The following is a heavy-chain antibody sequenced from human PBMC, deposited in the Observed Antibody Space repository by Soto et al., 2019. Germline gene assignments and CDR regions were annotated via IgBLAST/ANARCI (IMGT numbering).Heavy chain of an antibody. V-gene: IGHV3-21*01. CDR1: GFTFSEYS. J-gene: IGHJ4*02. D-gene: IGHD5-12*01. CDR2: ITHSGTYV. CDR3: ARARGNDWYSDY. Sequence: GGSPRLSCTASGFTFSEYSMSWVRQAPGKGLEWVSSITHSGTYVYYADSVKGRFTISRDSASNSLFLQMTSLRAEDTAVYHCARARGNDWYSDYWGQGTLVTVSS.